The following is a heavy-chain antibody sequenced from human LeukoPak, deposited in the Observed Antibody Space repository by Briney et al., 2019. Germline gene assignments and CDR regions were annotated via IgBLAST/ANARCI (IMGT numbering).Heavy chain of an antibody. CDR2: IYPADSDT. D-gene: IGHD3-3*01. CDR1: GYSFTTYW. Sequence: GESLKISCKGSGYSFTTYWVGWVRQMPGKGLEWMGIIYPADSDTRYSPSFQGQVTISADKSISTAYLQWSSLKASDTAMYYCASGPIFGVVIIGGWGQGTLVTVSS. J-gene: IGHJ4*02. CDR3: ASGPIFGVVIIGG. V-gene: IGHV5-51*01.